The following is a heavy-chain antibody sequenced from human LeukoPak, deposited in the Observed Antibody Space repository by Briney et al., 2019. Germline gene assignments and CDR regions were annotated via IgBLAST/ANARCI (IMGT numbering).Heavy chain of an antibody. D-gene: IGHD5-12*01. Sequence: SETLSLTCTVSGGSISSSSYYWGWIRQPPGKGLEWIGSIYYSGSTYYNPSLKSRVTISVDTSKNQFSLKLSSATAADTAVYYCARLDSGYDRWFDPWGQGTLVTVSS. J-gene: IGHJ5*02. CDR2: IYYSGST. CDR3: ARLDSGYDRWFDP. CDR1: GGSISSSSYY. V-gene: IGHV4-39*01.